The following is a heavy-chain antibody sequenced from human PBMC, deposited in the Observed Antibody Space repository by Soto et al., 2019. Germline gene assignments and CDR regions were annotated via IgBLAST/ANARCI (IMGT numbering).Heavy chain of an antibody. CDR2: ISAYNGNT. D-gene: IGHD5-18*01. CDR1: GYTFTSYG. Sequence: ASVKVSCKASGYTFTSYGISWVRQAPGQGLEWMGWISAYNGNTNYAQKLQGRVTISRDNSKNTLYLQMNSLRAEDTAVYYCRTAMVTLGFDYWGQGTLVTVSS. J-gene: IGHJ4*02. V-gene: IGHV1-18*01. CDR3: RTAMVTLGFDY.